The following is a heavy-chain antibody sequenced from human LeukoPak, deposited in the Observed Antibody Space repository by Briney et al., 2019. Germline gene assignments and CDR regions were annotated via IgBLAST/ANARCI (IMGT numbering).Heavy chain of an antibody. D-gene: IGHD3-9*01. V-gene: IGHV1-69*13. CDR2: IIPIFGTA. CDR1: GGTFSSYA. J-gene: IGHJ4*02. Sequence: SVKVSCKASGGTFSSYAISWVRQAPGQGLEWMGGIIPIFGTANYAQKFQGRVTITADESTSTAYMELSSLRSEDTAVYYCARGGISTGYFDYWGQGTLVTVSS. CDR3: ARGGISTGYFDY.